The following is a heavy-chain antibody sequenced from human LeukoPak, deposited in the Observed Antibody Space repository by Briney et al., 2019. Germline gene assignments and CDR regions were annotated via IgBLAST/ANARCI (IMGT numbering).Heavy chain of an antibody. CDR1: GFTFSSYS. CDR2: ISSSRGYI. CDR3: ARGEQLAESDY. D-gene: IGHD6-13*01. Sequence: GGSLRLSCAASGFTFSSYSMNWVRQAPGKGLEWVSSISSSRGYIHYSDSVKGRFTISRDNAKKSLYLQMNSLRAEDTAVYYCARGEQLAESDYWGQGTLVTVSS. J-gene: IGHJ4*02. V-gene: IGHV3-21*01.